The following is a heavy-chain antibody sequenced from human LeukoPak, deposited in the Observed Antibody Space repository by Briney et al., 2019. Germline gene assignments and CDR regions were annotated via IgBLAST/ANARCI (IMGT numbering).Heavy chain of an antibody. CDR1: GFTFDDYA. CDR3: AKNTQNYYDSSDYYYYYMDV. CDR2: TSWDGGST. J-gene: IGHJ6*03. Sequence: GGSLRLSCAASGFTFDDYAMHWVRQAPGKGLEWVSLTSWDGGSTYYADSVKGRFTISRDNSKNSLYLQMNSLRAKDTALYYCAKNTQNYYDSSDYYYYYMDVWGKGTAVTVSS. D-gene: IGHD3-22*01. V-gene: IGHV3-43D*03.